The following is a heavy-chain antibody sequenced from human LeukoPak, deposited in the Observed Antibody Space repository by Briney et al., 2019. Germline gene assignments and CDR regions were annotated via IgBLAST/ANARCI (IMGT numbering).Heavy chain of an antibody. D-gene: IGHD6-13*01. CDR3: ARHSSSWYVGSVDY. V-gene: IGHV4-59*08. Sequence: SETLSLTCTVSGDSISSYYWSWIRQPPGRGLEWIGYIYYSGSTNYNPSLKSRVTISVDTSKNQFSLKLSSVTAADTAVYYCARHSSSWYVGSVDYWGQGNPGHRLL. CDR2: IYYSGST. J-gene: IGHJ4*02. CDR1: GDSISSYY.